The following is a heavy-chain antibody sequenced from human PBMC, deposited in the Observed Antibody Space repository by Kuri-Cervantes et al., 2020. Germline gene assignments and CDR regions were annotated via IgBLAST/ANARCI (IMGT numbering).Heavy chain of an antibody. CDR3: AKFATIFGVVIMDYDY. CDR2: INSDGSST. CDR1: GFTFSSYW. V-gene: IGHV3-74*01. D-gene: IGHD3-3*01. J-gene: IGHJ4*02. Sequence: GESLKISCAASGFTFSSYWMHWVRQAPGKGLVWVSRINSDGSSTSYADSVKGRFTISRDNSKNTLYLQMNSLRAEDTAVYYCAKFATIFGVVIMDYDYWGQGTLVTVSS.